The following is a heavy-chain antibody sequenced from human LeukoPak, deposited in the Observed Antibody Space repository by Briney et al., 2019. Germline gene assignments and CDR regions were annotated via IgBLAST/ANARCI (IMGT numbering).Heavy chain of an antibody. V-gene: IGHV4-34*01. D-gene: IGHD1-14*01. CDR3: ARAGSAP. CDR2: INHSGST. J-gene: IGHJ5*02. Sequence: SETLSLTCAVYGGSFSGYYWSWNRQPPGKGLEWIGEINHSGSTNYNPSLKSRVTISVDTSKNQFSLKLSSVTAANTAVYYCARAGSAPWGQGTLVTVSS. CDR1: GGSFSGYY.